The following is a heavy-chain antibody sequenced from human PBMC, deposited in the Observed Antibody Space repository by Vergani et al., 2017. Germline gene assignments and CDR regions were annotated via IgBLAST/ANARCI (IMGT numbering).Heavy chain of an antibody. CDR2: IWYDGSNK. CDR1: GFTFSSYG. Sequence: QVQLVESGGGVVQPGRSLRLSCAASGFTFSSYGMHWVRQAPGKGLEWVAVIWYDGSNKDYADSVKGRFTISRDNSKNTLYLQMNSLRAEDTAVYYCAREWRQELLWFGDQGYFDYWGQGTLVTVSS. D-gene: IGHD3-10*01. J-gene: IGHJ4*02. CDR3: AREWRQELLWFGDQGYFDY. V-gene: IGHV3-33*01.